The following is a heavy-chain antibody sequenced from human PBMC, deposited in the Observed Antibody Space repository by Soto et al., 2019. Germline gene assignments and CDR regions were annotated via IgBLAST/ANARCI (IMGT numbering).Heavy chain of an antibody. V-gene: IGHV1-46*01. J-gene: IGHJ6*02. D-gene: IGHD3-10*01. CDR3: ARDADVLLWFGELLHQALDV. CDR1: GYTFTSYG. CDR2: INPSGGST. Sequence: ASVKVSCKASGYTFTSYGISWVRQAPGQGLEWMGIINPSGGSTSYAQKFQGRVTMTRDTSTSTVYMELSSLRSEDTAVYYCARDADVLLWFGELLHQALDVWGQGTTVTVSS.